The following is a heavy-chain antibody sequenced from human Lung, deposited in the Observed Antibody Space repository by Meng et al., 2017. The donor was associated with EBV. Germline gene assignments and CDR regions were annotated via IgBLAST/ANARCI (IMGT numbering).Heavy chain of an antibody. Sequence: QVELVEAGGGVVQPGRPLRLTCAAAGFDFDPYAVHWVRQAPGKGLEWVAVISDTAHNKYFADSVRGRFTISRDNSKNMVSLQMNSLRPGDTATYYCAIIPYSNAWGQGTLVTVSS. CDR1: GFDFDPYA. CDR3: AIIPYSNA. D-gene: IGHD4-11*01. J-gene: IGHJ5*02. V-gene: IGHV3-30-3*01. CDR2: ISDTAHNK.